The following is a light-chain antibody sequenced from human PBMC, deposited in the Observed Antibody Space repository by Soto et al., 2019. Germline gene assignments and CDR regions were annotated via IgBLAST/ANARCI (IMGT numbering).Light chain of an antibody. CDR2: DAS. V-gene: IGKV3-11*01. J-gene: IGKJ5*01. CDR3: QQRSNWPPLIT. Sequence: DIVLTQSPATLSLSPGERATLSCRASQSVSSYLAWYQQKPGQAPRLLIYDASNRATGIPARFSGSGSGTDFTLTISSLEPEDFAVYYCQQRSNWPPLITFGQGTRLEIK. CDR1: QSVSSY.